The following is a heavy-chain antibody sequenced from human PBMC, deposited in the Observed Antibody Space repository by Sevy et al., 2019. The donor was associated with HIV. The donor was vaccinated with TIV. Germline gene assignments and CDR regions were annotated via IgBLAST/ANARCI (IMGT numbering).Heavy chain of an antibody. CDR1: GFTFSEYG. CDR2: ISHDGRNNK. D-gene: IGHD3-10*01. CDR3: ARDRGEILRSAFKS. Sequence: GGSLRLSCVASGFTFSEYGMRWVRQAPGKGLEWVAVISHDGRNNKYNADSVKGRFTISRDNSKNTLYLQMNSLRAEDTAIYYCARDRGEILRSAFKSWGQGTRVTVSS. V-gene: IGHV3-33*08. J-gene: IGHJ5*02.